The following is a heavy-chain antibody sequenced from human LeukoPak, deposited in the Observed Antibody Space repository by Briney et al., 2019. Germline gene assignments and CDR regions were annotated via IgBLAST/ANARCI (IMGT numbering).Heavy chain of an antibody. CDR2: INSDESST. CDR3: VRGTGYLLLDF. D-gene: IGHD3/OR15-3a*01. Sequence: PGGSLRLSCAASGFTFSNNAMSWVRQAPGKGLVWVSRINSDESSTNYADSVKGRFTISRDNAKNTLYLQMNSLRAEDTAVYYCVRGTGYLLLDFWGQGTLVTVSS. V-gene: IGHV3-74*01. CDR1: GFTFSNNA. J-gene: IGHJ4*02.